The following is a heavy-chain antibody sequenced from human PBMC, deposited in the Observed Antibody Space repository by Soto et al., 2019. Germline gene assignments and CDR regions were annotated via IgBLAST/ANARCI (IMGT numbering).Heavy chain of an antibody. J-gene: IGHJ6*03. CDR2: INHSGST. Sequence: PSETLSLTCAVYGGSFSGYYWSWIRQPPGKGLEWIGEINHSGSTNYNPSLKSRVTISVDTSKNHFSLKLSSVTAADTAVYYCARGRKKPTVTTYPGGYYYYMDVWGKGTTVTVSS. D-gene: IGHD4-17*01. CDR3: ARGRKKPTVTTYPGGYYYYMDV. V-gene: IGHV4-34*01. CDR1: GGSFSGYY.